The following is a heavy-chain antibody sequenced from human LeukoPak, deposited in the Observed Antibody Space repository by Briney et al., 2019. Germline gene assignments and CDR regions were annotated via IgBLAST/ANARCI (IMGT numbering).Heavy chain of an antibody. V-gene: IGHV4-34*01. Sequence: SETLSLTCAVYGGSFSGYYWSWIRQPPGKGLEWIGEINHSGSTNYNPSLKSRVTISSDTSKNKSSLQQSTVPAADTAVYYCARSSRTELTGLDYWGQGTLVTVSS. J-gene: IGHJ4*02. CDR3: ARSSRTELTGLDY. CDR2: INHSGST. D-gene: IGHD1-1*01. CDR1: GGSFSGYY.